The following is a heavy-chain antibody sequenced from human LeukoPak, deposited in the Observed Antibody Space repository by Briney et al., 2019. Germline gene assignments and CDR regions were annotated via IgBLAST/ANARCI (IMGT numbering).Heavy chain of an antibody. CDR2: IIPIFGTA. D-gene: IGHD3-3*01. CDR3: ARGKLLFGVVTHFDY. CDR1: GGTFSSYA. V-gene: IGHV1-69*05. Sequence: SVKVSCKASGGTFSSYAISWVRQAPGQGLEWMGWIIPIFGTANYAQKFQGRVTITTDESTSTAYMELSSLRSEDTAVYYCARGKLLFGVVTHFDYWGQGTLVTVSS. J-gene: IGHJ4*02.